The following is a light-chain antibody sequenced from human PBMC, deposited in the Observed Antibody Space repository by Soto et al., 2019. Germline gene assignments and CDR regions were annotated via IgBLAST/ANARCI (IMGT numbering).Light chain of an antibody. CDR3: TSYTRSATPYI. CDR2: EVT. Sequence: QSALTQPASVSGSPGQSITISCTGTSGDVGGHDYVSWYQQHPGNAPKLIIYEVTNRPSGVSNRFSGSKSGNTASLTISGLQAEDEADYYCTSYTRSATPYIYGSGTKVTVL. J-gene: IGLJ1*01. CDR1: SGDVGGHDY. V-gene: IGLV2-14*01.